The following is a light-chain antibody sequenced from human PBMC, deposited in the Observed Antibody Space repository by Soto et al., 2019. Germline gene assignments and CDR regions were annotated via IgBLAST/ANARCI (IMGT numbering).Light chain of an antibody. CDR3: QQYYNWPRT. CDR2: GAS. Sequence: EVVMTQSPATLSASPGERVILSCRASQNIGSNLAWYQQRPGQAPRLLMYGASTRATETPARFSGSGSATDFTLTISSLQSEDFAVYYCQQYYNWPRTFGQGTKVEIK. J-gene: IGKJ1*01. CDR1: QNIGSN. V-gene: IGKV3-15*01.